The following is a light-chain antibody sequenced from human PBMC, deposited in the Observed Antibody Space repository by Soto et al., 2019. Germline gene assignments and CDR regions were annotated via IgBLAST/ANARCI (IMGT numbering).Light chain of an antibody. CDR2: AAS. V-gene: IGKV1-27*01. Sequence: DIPMTQSPSSLSASLGDIVTITCRSRQGIGVYLAWFHQPPGKVPKRLIYAASTLQSGVPSRFSGSGSGTDFTLTISSLQPEDIATYYCQKDNSAPLTFGRGTKVEVK. J-gene: IGKJ4*01. CDR1: QGIGVY. CDR3: QKDNSAPLT.